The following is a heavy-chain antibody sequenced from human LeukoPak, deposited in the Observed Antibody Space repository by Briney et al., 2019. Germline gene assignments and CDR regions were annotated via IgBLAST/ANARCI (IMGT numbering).Heavy chain of an antibody. D-gene: IGHD3-10*01. CDR2: IRSKAYGGTT. V-gene: IGHV3-49*04. CDR3: TREIIWFGETLHPSYYMDV. Sequence: PGGSLRLSCAVSGFTFSNYWMSWARQSPGKGLEWVGFIRSKAYGGTTEYAASVKGRFTISRDDSKSIAYLQMNSLKTEDTAVYYCTREIIWFGETLHPSYYMDVWGKGTTVTVSS. CDR1: GFTFSNYW. J-gene: IGHJ6*03.